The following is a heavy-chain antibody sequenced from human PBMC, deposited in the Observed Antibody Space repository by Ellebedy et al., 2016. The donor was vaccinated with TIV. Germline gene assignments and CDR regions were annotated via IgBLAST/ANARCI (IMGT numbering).Heavy chain of an antibody. CDR2: ISSSSSYI. Sequence: GGSLRLXXAASGFTFSSYSMNWVRQAPGKGLEWVSSISSSSSYIYYADSVKGRFTISRDNAKNSLYLQMNSLRAEDTAVYYCAKDKSGSYYPFDYWGQGTLVTVSS. CDR1: GFTFSSYS. D-gene: IGHD1-26*01. J-gene: IGHJ4*02. CDR3: AKDKSGSYYPFDY. V-gene: IGHV3-21*04.